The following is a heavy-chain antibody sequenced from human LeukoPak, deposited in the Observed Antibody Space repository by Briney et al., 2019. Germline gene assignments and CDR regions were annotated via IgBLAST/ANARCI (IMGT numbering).Heavy chain of an antibody. J-gene: IGHJ4*02. V-gene: IGHV5-51*01. CDR3: ARLDVSGARTSEHPNENFDY. CDR2: IYPGDSDT. D-gene: IGHD3-10*01. Sequence: GESLQSSCKGSGYSFTSYWIGWVRQMPEKGLEWMGIIYPGDSDTRYSPSFQGQGTISADKSISTAYLQWSSLKASDTAMYYCARLDVSGARTSEHPNENFDYWGQGTLVTVSS. CDR1: GYSFTSYW.